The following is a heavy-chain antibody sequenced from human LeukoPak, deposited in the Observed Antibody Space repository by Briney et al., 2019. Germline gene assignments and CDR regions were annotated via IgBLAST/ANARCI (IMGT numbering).Heavy chain of an antibody. V-gene: IGHV4-31*03. CDR2: IYYSGST. CDR3: ARSGPTPSVLFDY. CDR1: GGSISSGGYY. D-gene: IGHD2-15*01. Sequence: PSQTLSLTCTVSGGSISSGGYYWSWIRQHPGKGLEWIGYIYYSGSTYYNPSLKSRVTISVDTSKNQFSLKLSSVTAADTAVYYCARSGPTPSVLFDYWGQGTLVTVSS. J-gene: IGHJ4*02.